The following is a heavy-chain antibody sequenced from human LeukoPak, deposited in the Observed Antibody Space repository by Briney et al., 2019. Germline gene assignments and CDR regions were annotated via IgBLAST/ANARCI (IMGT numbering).Heavy chain of an antibody. CDR3: ASLGYSSSWGWFDP. CDR1: GFTVSSNY. CDR2: IYSGGST. D-gene: IGHD6-13*01. V-gene: IGHV3-53*01. Sequence: PGGSLRLSCAASGFTVSSNYMSWVRQAPGKGLEWVSVIYSGGSTYYADSVKGRFTISRDNSKNTLYLQTNSLRAEDTAVYYCASLGYSSSWGWFDPWGQGTLVTVSS. J-gene: IGHJ5*02.